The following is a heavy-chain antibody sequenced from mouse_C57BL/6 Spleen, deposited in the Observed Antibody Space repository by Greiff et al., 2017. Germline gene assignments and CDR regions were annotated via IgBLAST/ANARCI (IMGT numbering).Heavy chain of an antibody. CDR1: GFTFSDYG. D-gene: IGHD1-1*01. CDR3: ASALYYYGSSYYAMDY. J-gene: IGHJ4*01. CDR2: ISSGSSTI. Sequence: EVQLVESGGGLVKPGGSLKLSCAASGFTFSDYGMHWVRQAPEKGLEWVAYISSGSSTIYYADTVKGRFTISRDNAKNTLFLQMTSLRSEDTAMYYCASALYYYGSSYYAMDYWGQGTSVTVSS. V-gene: IGHV5-17*01.